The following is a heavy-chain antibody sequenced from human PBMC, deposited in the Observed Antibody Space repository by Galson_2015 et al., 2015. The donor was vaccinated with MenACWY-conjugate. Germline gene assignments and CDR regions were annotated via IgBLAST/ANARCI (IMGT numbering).Heavy chain of an antibody. J-gene: IGHJ4*02. Sequence: SLRLSCAASGFTFNTYSMNWVRQAPGKGLEWLSYISSGSSTIYYADSVEGRFTVSRDNAKNSLYLQMNSLRVEDTAVYYCARTYSVNFDYWGQGTLVTVSS. V-gene: IGHV3-48*01. CDR1: GFTFNTYS. D-gene: IGHD3-10*02. CDR2: ISSGSSTI. CDR3: ARTYSVNFDY.